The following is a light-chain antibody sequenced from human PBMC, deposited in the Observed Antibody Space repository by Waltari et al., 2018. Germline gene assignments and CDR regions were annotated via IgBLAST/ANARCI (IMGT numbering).Light chain of an antibody. CDR3: QQYDSSPLT. J-gene: IGKJ4*01. V-gene: IGKV3-20*01. Sequence: ELVLTQSPGTLSLSPGKRATLSCRASQTVRTTYLAWYQQKPGQAPTLLIYGASSRATGIPDRFSGSGSGTDFSLTISSLEPEDFAVYYCQQYDSSPLTFGGGTKVEIK. CDR1: QTVRTTY. CDR2: GAS.